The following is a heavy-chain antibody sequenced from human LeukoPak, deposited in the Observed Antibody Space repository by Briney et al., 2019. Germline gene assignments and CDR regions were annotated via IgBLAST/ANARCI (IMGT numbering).Heavy chain of an antibody. CDR2: IKQDGSEK. D-gene: IGHD1-26*01. J-gene: IGHJ4*02. Sequence: GGSLRLSCAASGFTFSSYWMSWVRQAPGKGLQWVANIKQDGSEKYYVDSVKGRFTISRDNAKNSLYLQMNSLRAEDTAVYYCARDLPSGSYYFSYWGQGTLVTVSS. CDR3: ARDLPSGSYYFSY. CDR1: GFTFSSYW. V-gene: IGHV3-7*03.